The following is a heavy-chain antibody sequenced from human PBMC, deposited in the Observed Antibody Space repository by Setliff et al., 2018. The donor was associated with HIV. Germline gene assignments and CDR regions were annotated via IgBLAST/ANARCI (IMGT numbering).Heavy chain of an antibody. CDR1: GFTFSRYA. D-gene: IGHD6-13*01. J-gene: IGHJ6*02. CDR2: ISSSSNYI. Sequence: SLKISCAASGFTFSRYAMTWVRQAPGKGLEWVSSISSSSNYIYYADSVKGRLTISRDNAKNSLYLQMNSLRAEDTAIYYCAREYSSSWSGDYYYGMDVWGQGTTVTVSS. CDR3: AREYSSSWSGDYYYGMDV. V-gene: IGHV3-21*01.